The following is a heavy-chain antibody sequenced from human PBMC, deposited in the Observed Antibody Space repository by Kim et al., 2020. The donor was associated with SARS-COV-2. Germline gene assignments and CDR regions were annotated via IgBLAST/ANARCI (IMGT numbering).Heavy chain of an antibody. Sequence: ASVKVSCKASGYTFTSYYMHWVRQAPGQGLEWMGIIYPSGGSANYAQKFQGRVTMTRDTSTSTVYMELSSLRSEDTAVYYCARSVYSNYVVFDYWGQGTLVTVSS. CDR2: IYPSGGSA. CDR3: ARSVYSNYVVFDY. J-gene: IGHJ4*02. V-gene: IGHV1-46*01. CDR1: GYTFTSYY. D-gene: IGHD4-4*01.